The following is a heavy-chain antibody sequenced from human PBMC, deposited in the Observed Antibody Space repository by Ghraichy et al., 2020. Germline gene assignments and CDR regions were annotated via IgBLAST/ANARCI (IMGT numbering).Heavy chain of an antibody. CDR2: IIPILGIA. CDR1: GGTFSSYT. V-gene: IGHV1-69*04. CDR3: ARDPRIAAAGNHLYYFDY. Sequence: SVKVSCKASGGTFSSYTISWVRQAPGQGLEWMGRIIPILGIANYAQKLQGRVTITADKSTSTAYMELSSLRSEDTAVYYCARDPRIAAAGNHLYYFDYWGQGTLVTVSS. D-gene: IGHD6-13*01. J-gene: IGHJ4*02.